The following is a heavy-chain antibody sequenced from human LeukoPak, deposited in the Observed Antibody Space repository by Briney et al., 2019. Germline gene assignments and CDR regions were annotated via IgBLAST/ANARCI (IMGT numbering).Heavy chain of an antibody. CDR3: AKDLVWSNLFDY. V-gene: IGHV3-23*01. J-gene: IGHJ4*02. D-gene: IGHD3-10*01. Sequence: GGSLRLSCAASGFTFSSYAMSWVRQGPGKGLEWVSAISGSGGSTYYADSVKGRFTISRDNSKNTLYLQMNSLRAEDTAVYYCAKDLVWSNLFDYWGQGTLVTVSS. CDR1: GFTFSSYA. CDR2: ISGSGGST.